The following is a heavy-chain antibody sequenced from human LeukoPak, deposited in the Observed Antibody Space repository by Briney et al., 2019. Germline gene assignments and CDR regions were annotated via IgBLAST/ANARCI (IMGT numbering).Heavy chain of an antibody. Sequence: PSETLSLTCTVSGGSISSYYWSWIRQPPGKGLEWSGYIYYSGSTTYNPSLKSRVPISVDTPKNQFNLKLNSVTAADTAVYYCARRGQSYYDSNWFAPWGQGTLVTVSS. CDR1: GGSISSYY. D-gene: IGHD3-22*01. J-gene: IGHJ5*02. CDR3: ARRGQSYYDSNWFAP. V-gene: IGHV4-59*08. CDR2: IYYSGST.